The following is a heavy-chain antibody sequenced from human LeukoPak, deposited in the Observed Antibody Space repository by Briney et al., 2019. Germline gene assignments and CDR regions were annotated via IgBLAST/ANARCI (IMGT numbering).Heavy chain of an antibody. CDR3: ARGRSSDFDY. CDR1: GGSISSSTYY. J-gene: IGHJ4*02. Sequence: PSETLSLTCTVSGGSISSSTYYWGWIRQPPGKGLEWIGSIYYSGITYYNPSLKSRVTIPVDTSKNQFSLKLSSVTAADTAVYYCARGRSSDFDYWGQGTLVTVSS. V-gene: IGHV4-39*01. CDR2: IYYSGIT.